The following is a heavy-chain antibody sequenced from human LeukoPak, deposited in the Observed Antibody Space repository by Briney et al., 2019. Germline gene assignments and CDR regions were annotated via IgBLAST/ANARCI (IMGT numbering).Heavy chain of an antibody. V-gene: IGHV3-7*01. CDR1: GFTFSSYW. D-gene: IGHD2-2*01. CDR2: IKQDGSEK. Sequence: AGGSLRLSCAASGFTFSSYWMSWVRQAPGKGLEWVANIKQDGSEKYYVDSVKGRFTISRDNAKNSLYLQMNGLRAEDTAVYYCARAAAVVPAAKAGWYYYYYMDVWGKGTTVTVSS. CDR3: ARAAAVVPAAKAGWYYYYYMDV. J-gene: IGHJ6*03.